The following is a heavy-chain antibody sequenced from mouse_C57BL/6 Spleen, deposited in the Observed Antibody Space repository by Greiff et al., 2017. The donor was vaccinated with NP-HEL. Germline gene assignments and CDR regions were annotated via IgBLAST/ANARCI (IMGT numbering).Heavy chain of an antibody. Sequence: EVQLQQSGPELVKPGASVKISCKASGYTFTDYYMNWVKQSHGKSLEWIGDINPNNGGTSYNQKFKGKATLTVDKSSSTAYMELRSLTSEDSAVYYCAPYGYDGAYPMDYWGQGTSVTVSS. CDR1: GYTFTDYY. D-gene: IGHD2-2*01. V-gene: IGHV1-26*01. CDR2: INPNNGGT. J-gene: IGHJ4*01. CDR3: APYGYDGAYPMDY.